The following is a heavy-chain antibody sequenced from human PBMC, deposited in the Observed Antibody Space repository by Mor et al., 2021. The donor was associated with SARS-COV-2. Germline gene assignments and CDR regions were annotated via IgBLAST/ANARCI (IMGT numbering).Heavy chain of an antibody. CDR2: IYYSGST. CDR3: ARQTSYYYDGSGEYVGYFDY. D-gene: IGHD3-22*01. J-gene: IGHJ4*02. V-gene: IGHV4-59*08. Sequence: MGYIYYSGSTNYNPSLKSLVTKSVDTSKNQFSLRLSSVTAADTAVYYCARQTSYYYDGSGEYVGYFDYWGQGTLVAVS.